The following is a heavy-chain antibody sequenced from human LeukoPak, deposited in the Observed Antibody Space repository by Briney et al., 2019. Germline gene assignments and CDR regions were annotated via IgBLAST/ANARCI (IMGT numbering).Heavy chain of an antibody. CDR3: ARGLEYNWNGGDRYYFDY. CDR2: ICYSGST. D-gene: IGHD1-20*01. J-gene: IGHJ4*02. V-gene: IGHV4-39*01. CDR1: GGSISSSSYY. Sequence: PSETLSLTCTVSGGSISSSSYYWGWIRQPPGKGLEWIGSICYSGSTYYNPSLKSRVTISVDTSKNQFSLKLSPVTAADTAVYYCARGLEYNWNGGDRYYFDYWGQGTLVTVSS.